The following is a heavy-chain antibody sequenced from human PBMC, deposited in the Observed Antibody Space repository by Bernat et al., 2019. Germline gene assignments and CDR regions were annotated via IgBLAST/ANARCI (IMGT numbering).Heavy chain of an antibody. D-gene: IGHD3-3*01. CDR2: ISVYNGNT. Sequence: QVQLVQSGIEVEKPGASVKVSCKASGYTFTSYGINWVRQAPGQGLEWMGWISVYNGNTNYAQKFQGRVTMTTDTSTSTAYMELRGLRSDDTAVYYCARVTSIFGVVSSYYYYMDVWGEGTTVTVSS. V-gene: IGHV1-18*01. J-gene: IGHJ6*03. CDR3: ARVTSIFGVVSSYYYYMDV. CDR1: GYTFTSYG.